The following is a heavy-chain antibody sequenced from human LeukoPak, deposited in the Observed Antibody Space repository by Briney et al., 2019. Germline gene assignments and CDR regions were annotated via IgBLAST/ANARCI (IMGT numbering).Heavy chain of an antibody. Sequence: PSETLSLTCSVPGDSINNYYWSWIRQPPGEGLEWIGYICYSGNTNYNPTLKSRVTISKDTSKKQISLNLSSVTAADTAVYYCARGSNWLDPWGQGTLVTVSS. V-gene: IGHV4-59*01. CDR3: ARGSNWLDP. D-gene: IGHD6-6*01. CDR2: ICYSGNT. J-gene: IGHJ5*02. CDR1: GDSINNYY.